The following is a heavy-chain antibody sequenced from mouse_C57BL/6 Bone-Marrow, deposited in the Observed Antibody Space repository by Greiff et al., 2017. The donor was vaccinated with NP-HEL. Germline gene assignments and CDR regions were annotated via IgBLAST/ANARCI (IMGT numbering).Heavy chain of an antibody. Sequence: EVMLVESGGDLVKPGGSLKLSCAASGFTFSSYGMSWVRQTPDKRLEWVATISSGGSYTYYPDSVKGRFTISRDNAKNTLYLQMSSLKSEDTAMYYCARRPHYYGSSLYWYFDVWGTGTTVTVSS. CDR2: ISSGGSYT. J-gene: IGHJ1*03. CDR3: ARRPHYYGSSLYWYFDV. CDR1: GFTFSSYG. V-gene: IGHV5-6*02. D-gene: IGHD1-1*01.